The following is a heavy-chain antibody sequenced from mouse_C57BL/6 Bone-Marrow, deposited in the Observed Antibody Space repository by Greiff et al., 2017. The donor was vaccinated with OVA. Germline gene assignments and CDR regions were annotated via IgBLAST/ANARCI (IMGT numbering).Heavy chain of an antibody. D-gene: IGHD4-1*01. V-gene: IGHV3-6*01. Sequence: EVQLQESGPGLVKPSQSLSLTCSVTGYSITSGYYWNWIRQFPGNKLEWMGYISYDGSNNYNPSLKNRISITRDTSKNQFFLKLNSVTTEDTATYYCARMGRAYWGQGTLVTVSA. CDR3: ARMGRAY. CDR2: ISYDGSN. J-gene: IGHJ3*01. CDR1: GYSITSGYY.